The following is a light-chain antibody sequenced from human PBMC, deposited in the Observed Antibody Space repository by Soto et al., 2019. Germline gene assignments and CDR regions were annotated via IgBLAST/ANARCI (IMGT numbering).Light chain of an antibody. Sequence: EIVMTQSPTTLSMTPGETATLSCRASQSVSSYLAWYQQKPGQAPRLLIYGSSNRPSGIPDRFSGGGSRTDFTLTISRLEPEDFAVYYCHQYGSSPPWTFGQGTKVDI. J-gene: IGKJ1*01. CDR1: QSVSSY. V-gene: IGKV3-20*01. CDR2: GSS. CDR3: HQYGSSPPWT.